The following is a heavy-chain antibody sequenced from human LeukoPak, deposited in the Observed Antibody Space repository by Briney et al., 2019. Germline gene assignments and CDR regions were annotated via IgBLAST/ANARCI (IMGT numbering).Heavy chain of an antibody. CDR3: AKDPVPAAIRAEYFEH. D-gene: IGHD2-2*02. CDR1: GFTFSNYA. Sequence: GGSLRLSCTGSGFTFSNYAMSWVRQAPGKGLEWVSGISASGASTYYADSVKGRFTISRDNSKNTLYLQMNSLRAEDTALYYCAKDPVPAAIRAEYFEHWGQGTLVTVSS. CDR2: ISASGAST. J-gene: IGHJ1*01. V-gene: IGHV3-23*01.